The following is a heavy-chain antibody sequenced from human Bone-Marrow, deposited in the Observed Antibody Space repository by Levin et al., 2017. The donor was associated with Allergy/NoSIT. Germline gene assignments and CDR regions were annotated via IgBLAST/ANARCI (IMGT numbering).Heavy chain of an antibody. J-gene: IGHJ5*01. CDR1: GASISSFY. V-gene: IGHV4-59*08. D-gene: IGHD2-2*01. CDR2: IYYSGST. CDR3: ARQAVPAAMNGFDS. Sequence: PSETLSLTCTVSGASISSFYWSWIRQPPGKGLEWIGYIYYSGSTNYSPSLKSRVSMSADMSRNQVYLTMSSVTAAATAVYYCARQAVPAAMNGFDSWSQGTLVTVSS.